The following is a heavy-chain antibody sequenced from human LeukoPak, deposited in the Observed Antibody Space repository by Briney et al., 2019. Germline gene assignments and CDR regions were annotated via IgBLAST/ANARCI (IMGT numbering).Heavy chain of an antibody. J-gene: IGHJ4*02. CDR1: GFIFSRYG. CDR2: ISGSGGTT. CDR3: AKDGATTVVTPVDY. Sequence: PGGSLRLSCAASGFIFSRYGMSWVRQAPGKGLEWVSAISGSGGTTYYADSVKGRFTISRDNSKNTLYLQMNSLRAEDTAVYYCAKDGATTVVTPVDYWGQGTLVTVSS. V-gene: IGHV3-23*01. D-gene: IGHD4-23*01.